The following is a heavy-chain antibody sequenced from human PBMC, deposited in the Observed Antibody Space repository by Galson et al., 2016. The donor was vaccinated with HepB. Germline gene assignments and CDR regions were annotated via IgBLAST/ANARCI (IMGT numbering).Heavy chain of an antibody. CDR2: VSWNSAYV. D-gene: IGHD5-18*01. CDR1: GFAFDIYA. CDR3: ARVVRDYRTYSYSGPNYTMDV. V-gene: IGHV3-9*01. J-gene: IGHJ6*02. Sequence: SLRLSCAASGFAFDIYAIHWVRQAPGKGLEWVSGVSWNSAYVRYADSVKGRFTISRDNAINSPYLQMNSLRAEDTALYYCARVVRDYRTYSYSGPNYTMDVWGQGTQVTVSS.